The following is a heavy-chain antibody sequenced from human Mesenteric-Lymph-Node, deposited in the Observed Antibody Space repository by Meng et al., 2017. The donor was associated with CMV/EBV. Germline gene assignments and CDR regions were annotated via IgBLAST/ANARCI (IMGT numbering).Heavy chain of an antibody. V-gene: IGHV3-30-3*01. CDR3: ARVSRGQGGRGAFDI. D-gene: IGHD2-15*01. CDR1: GFTFSSYA. Sequence: GGSLRLSCAASGFTFSSYAMHWVRQAPGKGLEWVAVRSYDGNNKSYAESVKGRFTISRDNSKNTLYQQMSSLRVEEMAVYYYARVSRGQGGRGAFDIWGQGTMVTVSS. CDR2: RSYDGNNK. J-gene: IGHJ3*02.